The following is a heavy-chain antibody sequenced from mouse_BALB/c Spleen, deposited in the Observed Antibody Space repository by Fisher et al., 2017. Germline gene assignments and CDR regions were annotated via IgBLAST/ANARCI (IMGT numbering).Heavy chain of an antibody. J-gene: IGHJ4*01. D-gene: IGHD2-10*01. Sequence: RFTISRDNAKNTLYLQMSSLKSEDTAMYYCARQGLLWGAMDYWGQGTSVTVSS. V-gene: IGHV5-6*01. CDR3: ARQGLLWGAMDY.